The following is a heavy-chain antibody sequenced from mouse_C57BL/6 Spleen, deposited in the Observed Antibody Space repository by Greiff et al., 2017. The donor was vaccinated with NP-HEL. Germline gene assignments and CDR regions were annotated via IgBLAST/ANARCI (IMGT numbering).Heavy chain of an antibody. CDR3: ARGQLRLQVAY. CDR2: IHPSDSET. V-gene: IGHV1-52*01. D-gene: IGHD3-2*02. Sequence: VQLQQSGAELVRPGSSVKLSCKASGYTFTSYWMHWVKQRPIQGLEWIGNIHPSDSETHYNQKFKDKATLTVDKSSRTAYMQLSSLTSEESAVYYCARGQLRLQVAYWGQGALVTVSA. CDR1: GYTFTSYW. J-gene: IGHJ3*01.